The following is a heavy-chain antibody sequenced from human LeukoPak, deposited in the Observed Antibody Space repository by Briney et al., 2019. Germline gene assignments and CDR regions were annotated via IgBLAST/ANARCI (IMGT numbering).Heavy chain of an antibody. CDR2: IRYDGSIK. V-gene: IGHV3-30*02. CDR1: GFTFSSYG. CDR3: VKHERTWEYYFDY. D-gene: IGHD1-26*01. Sequence: GGSLRLSCAASGFTFSSYGMHWVRQAPGKGLEWVAFIRYDGSIKYNADSVKGRFIISRDNSKNTLYLQMNSLRPEDTAVYYCVKHERTWEYYFDYWGQGTLVTVSS. J-gene: IGHJ4*02.